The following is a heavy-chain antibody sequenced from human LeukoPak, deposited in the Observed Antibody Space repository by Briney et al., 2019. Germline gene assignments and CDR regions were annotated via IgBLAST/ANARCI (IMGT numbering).Heavy chain of an antibody. V-gene: IGHV4-39*07. D-gene: IGHD5-24*01. CDR2: IYYSGST. CDR3: ARGRRDGYKFRTLFDY. J-gene: IGHJ4*02. Sequence: SETLSLTCTVSGGSISSSSYYWGWIRQPPGKGLEWIGSIYYSGSTYYNPSLKSRVTISVDTSKNQFSLKLSSVTAADTAVYYCARGRRDGYKFRTLFDYWGQGTLVTVSS. CDR1: GGSISSSSYY.